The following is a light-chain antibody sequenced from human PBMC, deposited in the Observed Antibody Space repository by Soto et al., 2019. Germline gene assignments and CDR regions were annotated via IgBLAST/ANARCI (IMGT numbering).Light chain of an antibody. V-gene: IGKV3-15*01. Sequence: EIVMTQSPATLSLSPGDRATLSCRASRSVTNKLAWYQQKPGQAPRLLIDDASTRATGVPARFSGSGSGTEFTLTISNLQSEDFAVYYCQQYNGSPPWTFGQGTKVEIK. CDR2: DAS. J-gene: IGKJ1*01. CDR3: QQYNGSPPWT. CDR1: RSVTNK.